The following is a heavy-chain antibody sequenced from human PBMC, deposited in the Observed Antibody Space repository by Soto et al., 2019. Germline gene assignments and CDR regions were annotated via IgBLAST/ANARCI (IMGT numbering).Heavy chain of an antibody. Sequence: QVQLQESGPGLVKPSETLSLTCTVSGDSIGSSYCNWIRQAPVKGLEWIGYIDDTGSTNYNPSRKRRVTLSVDPSNNQYALKPSSVTDADTAVYYGARGVLEWLLRVSYYYYMDVWGKGTTVTVSS. V-gene: IGHV4-59*01. CDR1: GDSIGSSY. J-gene: IGHJ6*03. CDR3: ARGVLEWLLRVSYYYYMDV. D-gene: IGHD3-3*01. CDR2: IDDTGST.